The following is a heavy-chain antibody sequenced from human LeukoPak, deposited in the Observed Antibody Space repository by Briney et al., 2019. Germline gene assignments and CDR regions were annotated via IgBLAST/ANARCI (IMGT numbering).Heavy chain of an antibody. D-gene: IGHD5-12*01. J-gene: IGHJ4*02. CDR1: GFTFSSYG. V-gene: IGHV3-23*01. Sequence: GGSLRLSCAASGFTFSSYGMSWVRQAPGKGLEWVSAISGSGGSTYYADSVKGRFTISRDNSKNTLYLQMNSLRAEDTAVYYCARGPSGYHNTGGQGTLVSVSS. CDR3: ARGPSGYHNT. CDR2: ISGSGGST.